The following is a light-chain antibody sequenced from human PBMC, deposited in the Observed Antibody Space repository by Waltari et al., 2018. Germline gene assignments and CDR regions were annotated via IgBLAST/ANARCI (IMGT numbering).Light chain of an antibody. CDR1: QSVSVY. J-gene: IGKJ5*01. Sequence: IVLTQSPATLSLSPGERATLSCRASQSVSVYLAWYQQKPGQAPRLLIYDASNRATGIPARFIGSGSGTDFTLTISSLEPEDFAVYYCQQRSNWNTFGQGTRLEIE. CDR3: QQRSNWNT. V-gene: IGKV3-11*01. CDR2: DAS.